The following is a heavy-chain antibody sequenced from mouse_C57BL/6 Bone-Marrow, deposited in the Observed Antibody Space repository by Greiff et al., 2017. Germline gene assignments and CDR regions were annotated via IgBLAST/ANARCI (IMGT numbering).Heavy chain of an antibody. CDR3: AETDYYGSSYLDY. J-gene: IGHJ2*01. D-gene: IGHD1-1*01. CDR1: GYTFTSYG. Sequence: QVQLQQSGAELARPGASVKLSCKASGYTFTSYGISWVKQRTGQGLEWIGEIYPRSGNTYYNEKFKGKATLTADKSSSTAYMELRSLTSEDSAVYFCAETDYYGSSYLDYWGQGTTLTVSS. V-gene: IGHV1-81*01. CDR2: IYPRSGNT.